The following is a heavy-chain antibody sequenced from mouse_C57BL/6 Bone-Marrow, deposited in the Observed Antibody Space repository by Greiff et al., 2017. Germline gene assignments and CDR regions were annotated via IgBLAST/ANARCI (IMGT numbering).Heavy chain of an antibody. J-gene: IGHJ2*01. Sequence: EVMLVESGAELVRPGASVKLSCTASGFNIKDYYMHWVKQRPERGLEWIGRIDPEDGDTEYAPKFPGKGTMTADTTSHTAYLQLSSLTSEDAAVDYCTPMTAVVATRGYWGQGTTLTVSS. V-gene: IGHV14-1*01. CDR1: GFNIKDYY. CDR3: TPMTAVVATRGY. D-gene: IGHD1-1*01. CDR2: IDPEDGDT.